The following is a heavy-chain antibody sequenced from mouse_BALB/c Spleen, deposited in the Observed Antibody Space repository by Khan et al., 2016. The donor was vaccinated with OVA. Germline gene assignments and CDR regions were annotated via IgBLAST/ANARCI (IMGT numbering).Heavy chain of an antibody. CDR1: GFTFSTYG. V-gene: IGHV5-6*01. CDR3: ARLAYYYNSEGFAY. J-gene: IGHJ3*01. Sequence: EVQLQESGGDLVKPGGSLKLSCAASGFTFSTYGMSWVRQTPDKRLEWVATISSGGHYTYYPDSVKGRFTISRDNAKNSLYLQMTSLKSEDTAIYYCARLAYYYNSEGFAYWGQGTLVTVSA. CDR2: ISSGGHYT. D-gene: IGHD1-1*01.